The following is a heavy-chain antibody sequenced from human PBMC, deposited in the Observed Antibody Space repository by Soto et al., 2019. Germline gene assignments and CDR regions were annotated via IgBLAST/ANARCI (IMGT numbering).Heavy chain of an antibody. Sequence: PSETLSLTCAVYGGSFSGYYWSWIRQPPGKGLEWIGEINHSGSTNYNPSLKSRVTISVDTSKNQFSLKLSSVTAADTAVYYCARGFGGYSGYDSWRRPYHYYGMDVWGQGTTVTVSS. CDR3: ARGFGGYSGYDSWRRPYHYYGMDV. V-gene: IGHV4-34*01. J-gene: IGHJ6*02. CDR2: INHSGST. CDR1: GGSFSGYY. D-gene: IGHD5-12*01.